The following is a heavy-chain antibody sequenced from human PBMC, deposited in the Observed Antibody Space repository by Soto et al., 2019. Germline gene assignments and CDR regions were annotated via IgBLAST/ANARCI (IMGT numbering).Heavy chain of an antibody. V-gene: IGHV1-69*01. J-gene: IGHJ4*02. CDR3: TRSIGSGGVIGGFDY. D-gene: IGHD3-16*02. Sequence: QVQLVQSETEVKKPGSAVKVSCKASGGTFNTYAMNWVRQAPGQGLEWMGGIIPMFDTPRYAQKFQGRVKINVDESTTTAYMELSSLRSDDTAVYYCTRSIGSGGVIGGFDYWGQGTLVTVSS. CDR2: IIPMFDTP. CDR1: GGTFNTYA.